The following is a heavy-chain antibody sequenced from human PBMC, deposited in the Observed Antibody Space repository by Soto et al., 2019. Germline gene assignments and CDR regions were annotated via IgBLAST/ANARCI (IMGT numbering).Heavy chain of an antibody. CDR3: ARGYYYDSSGYRGYYYGMDV. Sequence: TLYLTCNVSGCSFSSGPYYSRWFREHSGEGLALIGYIYYSGSTYYNPSLKSRVTISVDTSKNQFSLKLSSVTAADTAVYYCARGYYYDSSGYRGYYYGMDVWGQGTTVTVSS. D-gene: IGHD3-22*01. V-gene: IGHV4-31*03. CDR1: GCSFSSGPYY. CDR2: IYYSGST. J-gene: IGHJ6*02.